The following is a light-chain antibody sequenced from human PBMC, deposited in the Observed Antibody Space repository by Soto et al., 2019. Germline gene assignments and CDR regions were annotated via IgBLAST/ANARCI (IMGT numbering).Light chain of an antibody. V-gene: IGKV4-1*01. CDR2: WAS. J-gene: IGKJ2*01. CDR3: QQCYSIPYT. Sequence: DIVMTQSPDSLAVSLGERATINRKSSQSVLYSSNNKNYLAWYQQKPGQPPKLLIYWASTRESGVPDRFTGSGSGTDFTLTITSLQAEDVAVYYCQQCYSIPYTFGQGTKLEIK. CDR1: QSVLYSSNNKNY.